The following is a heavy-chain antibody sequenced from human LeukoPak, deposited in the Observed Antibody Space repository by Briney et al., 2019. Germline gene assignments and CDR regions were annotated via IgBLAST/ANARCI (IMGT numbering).Heavy chain of an antibody. CDR2: ITGGGGST. Sequence: PGRSLRLSCAASGFTFSSYAMTWFRQAPGKGLEWVSTITGGGGSTYYADSVKGRFTISRDNSKDTLYLLMNSLRAEDTAVYYCAKGVFATPGAPWGQGTLVTVSS. CDR1: GFTFSSYA. J-gene: IGHJ5*02. CDR3: AKGVFATPGAP. V-gene: IGHV3-23*01. D-gene: IGHD6-13*01.